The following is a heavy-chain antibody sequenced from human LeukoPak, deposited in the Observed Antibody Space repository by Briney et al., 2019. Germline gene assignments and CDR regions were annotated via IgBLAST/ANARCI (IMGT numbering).Heavy chain of an antibody. J-gene: IGHJ4*02. CDR3: ARARSSGWVIDS. Sequence: GGSLRPSCAASGLTFSSYSMNWVRQAPGKGLEWISYISSGGGGTYYADSVKGRFTISRDNAKNSLYLQMNSLRDEDTAVYFCARARSSGWVIDSWGQGTLVTVSS. CDR2: ISSGGGGT. CDR1: GLTFSSYS. D-gene: IGHD6-19*01. V-gene: IGHV3-48*02.